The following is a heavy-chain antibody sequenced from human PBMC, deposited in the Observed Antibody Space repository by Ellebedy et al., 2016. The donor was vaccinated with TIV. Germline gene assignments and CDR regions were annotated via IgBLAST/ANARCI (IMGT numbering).Heavy chain of an antibody. J-gene: IGHJ4*02. Sequence: GESLKISCAASGFTFSPYAMAWVRQAPGKGLEWVSGIVGSGVQKYADSVKGRFTISRDNSKRTVDLQMNSLRAEDTAVYYCAKGRGGGSDSSSPRYYFDYWGLGTLVTVSS. CDR1: GFTFSPYA. CDR3: AKGRGGGSDSSSPRYYFDY. CDR2: IVGSGV. V-gene: IGHV3-23*01. D-gene: IGHD3-22*01.